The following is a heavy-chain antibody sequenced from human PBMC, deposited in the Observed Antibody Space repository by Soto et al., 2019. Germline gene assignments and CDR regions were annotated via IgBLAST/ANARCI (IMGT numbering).Heavy chain of an antibody. CDR2: ISGSGGST. D-gene: IGHD1-26*01. V-gene: IGHV3-23*01. CDR1: GFTFGSYA. CDR3: AKSLDSGSYRYHFDY. Sequence: GGSLRLSCAASGFTFGSYAMSWVRQAPGKGLEWVSAISGSGGSTYYADSVKGRFTVSRDNSKNTLYLQMNSLRAEDTAVYYCAKSLDSGSYRYHFDYWGQGTLVTVSS. J-gene: IGHJ4*02.